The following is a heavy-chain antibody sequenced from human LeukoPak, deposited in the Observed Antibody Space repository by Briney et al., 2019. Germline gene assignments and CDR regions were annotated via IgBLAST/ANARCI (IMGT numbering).Heavy chain of an antibody. CDR1: GYTFTSYG. V-gene: IGHV1-18*01. CDR2: ISAYNGNT. D-gene: IGHD3-9*01. Sequence: ASVKVSCKASGYTFTSYGISWVRLAPGQRLEWMGWISAYNGNTNYAQKLQGRVTMTTDTSTSTAYMELRNLRSDDTAVYYCARVLTGIDDILTVWGQGTMVTVSS. J-gene: IGHJ3*01. CDR3: ARVLTGIDDILTV.